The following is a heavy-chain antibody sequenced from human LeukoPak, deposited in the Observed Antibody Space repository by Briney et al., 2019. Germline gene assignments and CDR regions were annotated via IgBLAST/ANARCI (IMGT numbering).Heavy chain of an antibody. Sequence: GESLRISCGASCFSLSFYSMNMVPPAPGEGLEGVSIISRDSRTIVDADSVKGRFTISRDNAKNSLYLQMNSLRAEDTAVYFCASSPPGGPIDYWGQGVLVSVSS. D-gene: IGHD3-16*01. J-gene: IGHJ4*02. V-gene: IGHV3-21*01. CDR2: ISRDSRTI. CDR1: CFSLSFYS. CDR3: ASSPPGGPIDY.